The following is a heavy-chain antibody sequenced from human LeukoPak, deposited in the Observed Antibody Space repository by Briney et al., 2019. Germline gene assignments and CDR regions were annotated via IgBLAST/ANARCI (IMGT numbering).Heavy chain of an antibody. V-gene: IGHV1-69*06. CDR1: GGTFSSYA. J-gene: IGHJ6*03. D-gene: IGHD3-10*01. CDR2: IIPIFGTA. Sequence: ASVKVSCKASGGTFSSYAISWVRQAPGQGLEWMGGIIPIFGTANYAQKFQGRVTITADKSTSTAYMELSSLRSEDTAVYYCAREFRAIGSGISNYYYYMDVWGKGTTVTVSS. CDR3: AREFRAIGSGISNYYYYMDV.